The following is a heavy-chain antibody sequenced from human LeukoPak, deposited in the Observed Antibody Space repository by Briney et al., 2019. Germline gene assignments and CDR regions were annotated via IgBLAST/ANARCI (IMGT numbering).Heavy chain of an antibody. J-gene: IGHJ4*02. D-gene: IGHD2-15*01. CDR2: IYSGGST. CDR3: AKEVVGAGGEGTLFDY. V-gene: IGHV3-66*01. Sequence: GSLRLSCAASGFTVSSNYMSWVRQAPGKGLEWVSVIYSGGSTYYADSVKGRFTISRDNSKNTLYLQMNSLRAEDTAVYYCAKEVVGAGGEGTLFDYWGQGTLVTVSS. CDR1: GFTVSSNY.